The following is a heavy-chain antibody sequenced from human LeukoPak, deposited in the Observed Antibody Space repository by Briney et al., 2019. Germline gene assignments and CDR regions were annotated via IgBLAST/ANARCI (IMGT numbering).Heavy chain of an antibody. J-gene: IGHJ4*02. Sequence: ASVKASCKTSGYTFTTDGISWVRQAPGQGLEWMAWISTYNANTKYAQKFQGRVAVTTDTSTSTAYMELRNLRFDDTAFYYCARVISSSWYHHDHWGQGTLVTVSS. CDR2: ISTYNANT. CDR3: ARVISSSWYHHDH. D-gene: IGHD6-13*01. V-gene: IGHV1-18*01. CDR1: GYTFTTDG.